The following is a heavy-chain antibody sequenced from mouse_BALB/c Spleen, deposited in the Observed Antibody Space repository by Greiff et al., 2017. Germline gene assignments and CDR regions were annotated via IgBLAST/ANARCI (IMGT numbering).Heavy chain of an antibody. J-gene: IGHJ4*01. CDR2: ISSGSSTI. CDR1: GFTFSSFG. Sequence: EVKLMESGGGLVQPGGSRKLSCAASGFTFSSFGMHWVRQAPEKGLEWVAYISSGSSTIYYADTVKGRFTISRDNPKNTLFLQMTSLRSEDTAMYYCASHILYAMDYWGQGTSVTVSS. CDR3: ASHILYAMDY. V-gene: IGHV5-17*02.